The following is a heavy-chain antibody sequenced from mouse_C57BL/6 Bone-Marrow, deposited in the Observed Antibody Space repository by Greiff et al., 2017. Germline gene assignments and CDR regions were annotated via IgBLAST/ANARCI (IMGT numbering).Heavy chain of an antibody. Sequence: QVQLQQSGAELARPGASVKMSCKASGYTFTSYTMHWVKQRPGQGLEWIGYINPSSGYTKYNQKFKDKATLTADKSSRAAYMQLSSLTSEDSAVYYCARRRWLRRVYAMDYWGQGTSVTVSA. CDR1: GYTFTSYT. V-gene: IGHV1-4*01. D-gene: IGHD2-2*01. J-gene: IGHJ4*01. CDR3: ARRRWLRRVYAMDY. CDR2: INPSSGYT.